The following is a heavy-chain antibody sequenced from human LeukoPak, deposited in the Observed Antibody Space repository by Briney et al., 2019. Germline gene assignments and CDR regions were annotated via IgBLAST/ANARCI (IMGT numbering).Heavy chain of an antibody. D-gene: IGHD3-10*01. Sequence: GGSLRLSCAASGFTVSSNYMTWVRQAPGKGLEWVSVIHSGGSTYYADSVKGRFTISRDNSKNTLYLQMNSLRAEDTAVYYCARVYGSGSYPIDYWGQGTLVTVSS. CDR3: ARVYGSGSYPIDY. CDR1: GFTVSSNY. CDR2: IHSGGST. V-gene: IGHV3-53*01. J-gene: IGHJ4*02.